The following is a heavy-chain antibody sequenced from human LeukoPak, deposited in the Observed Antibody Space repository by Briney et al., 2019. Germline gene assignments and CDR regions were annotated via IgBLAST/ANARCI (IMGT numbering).Heavy chain of an antibody. CDR3: ARSTTNKYYYYYYMDV. Sequence: SETLSLTCTVSNGSISSSSYISSSSYYWGLIRQPPGKGLEWIGSIYYSGSTYYNPSLKSRVTISVDTSKNQFSLKLSSVTAADTAVYYCARSTTNKYYYYYYMDVWGKGITVTISS. CDR2: IYYSGST. V-gene: IGHV4-39*01. CDR1: NGSISSSSYISSSSYY. D-gene: IGHD2/OR15-2a*01. J-gene: IGHJ6*03.